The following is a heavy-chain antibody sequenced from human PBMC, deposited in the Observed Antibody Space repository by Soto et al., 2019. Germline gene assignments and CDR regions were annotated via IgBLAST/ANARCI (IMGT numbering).Heavy chain of an antibody. J-gene: IGHJ4*02. CDR1: GFTFSTYW. V-gene: IGHV3-74*01. D-gene: IGHD2-15*01. CDR3: ARDYYTRLGHCSGGGCPLDY. Sequence: EVQLVESGGGLVQPGGSLRLSCAASGFTFSTYWMHWVRQAPGKGLVWVSRINSDGSSTNYADSVKGRFTISRDNAENTLYLEINNLRAEDRAVYYCARDYYTRLGHCSGGGCPLDYWGQGTLVTVSS. CDR2: INSDGSST.